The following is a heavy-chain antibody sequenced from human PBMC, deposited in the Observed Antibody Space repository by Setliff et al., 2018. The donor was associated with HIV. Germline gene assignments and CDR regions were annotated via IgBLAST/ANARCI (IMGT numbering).Heavy chain of an antibody. J-gene: IGHJ6*03. V-gene: IGHV4-34*01. CDR2: INHSGST. D-gene: IGHD5-18*01. CDR1: GGSFSGSY. Sequence: SETLSLTCAVYGGSFSGSYWNWIRQPPGKGLEWIGEINHSGSTNYNPSLKSRVTLSVDTSKNQFSLKLSSGTAADTAVYYCARGAIQLWLRSYYYMDVWGKGTTVTVSS. CDR3: ARGAIQLWLRSYYYMDV.